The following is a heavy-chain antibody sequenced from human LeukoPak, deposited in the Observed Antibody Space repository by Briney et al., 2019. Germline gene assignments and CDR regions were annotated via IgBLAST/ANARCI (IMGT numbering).Heavy chain of an antibody. CDR1: GGSISSSSYY. CDR2: IYYSGST. Sequence: SETLSLTCTVSGGSISSSSYYWGWIRQPPGKGLEWIGSIYYSGSTYYNPSLKSRVTISVDTFKNQFSLKLSSVTAADTAVYYCARMVPEYSSSWDGLFDYWGQGTLVTVSS. D-gene: IGHD6-13*01. J-gene: IGHJ4*02. V-gene: IGHV4-39*01. CDR3: ARMVPEYSSSWDGLFDY.